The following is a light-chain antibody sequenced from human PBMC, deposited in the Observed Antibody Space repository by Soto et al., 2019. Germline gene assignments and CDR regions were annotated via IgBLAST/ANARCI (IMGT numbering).Light chain of an antibody. Sequence: EVVMTQTPATLSVSPGERDTLSCRASQSGSTNLAWYQQKPGQAPRLLMYGASTRATGIPARFSGRGSGTDFTLTISSLQSEDFAVYYCQHYNNWPPWTFGQGTKVEIK. CDR3: QHYNNWPPWT. CDR1: QSGSTN. CDR2: GAS. V-gene: IGKV3-15*01. J-gene: IGKJ1*01.